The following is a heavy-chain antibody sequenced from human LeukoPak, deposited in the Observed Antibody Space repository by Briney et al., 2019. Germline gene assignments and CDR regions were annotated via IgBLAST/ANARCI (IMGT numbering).Heavy chain of an antibody. CDR2: INHSGST. Sequence: SETLSLTCAVYGGSFSGYYWSWIREPPGKGLEWIGEINHSGSTNYNPSLKSRVTISVDTSKNHFSLKLSSVTAADTAVYYCARGKRGYSSSWYDYWGQGTLVTVSS. J-gene: IGHJ4*02. CDR3: ARGKRGYSSSWYDY. CDR1: GGSFSGYY. V-gene: IGHV4-34*01. D-gene: IGHD6-13*01.